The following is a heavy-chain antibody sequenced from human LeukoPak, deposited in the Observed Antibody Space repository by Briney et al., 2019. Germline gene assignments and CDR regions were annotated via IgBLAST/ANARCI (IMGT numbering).Heavy chain of an antibody. J-gene: IGHJ6*03. CDR3: ARDYGVRHSYYYMDV. CDR2: MYISGSI. Sequence: SQTLSLTCTVSGGSISSGSYYWSWIRQPAGKGLEWIGRMYISGSINYNPSLKSRVTMSVDRSRNQFSLKLTSVTAADTAVYYCARDYGVRHSYYYMDVWGKGTTVTVSS. D-gene: IGHD4-17*01. CDR1: GGSISSGSYY. V-gene: IGHV4-61*02.